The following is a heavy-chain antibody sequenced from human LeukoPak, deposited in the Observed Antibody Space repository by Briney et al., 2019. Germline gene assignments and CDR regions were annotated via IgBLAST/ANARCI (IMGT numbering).Heavy chain of an antibody. CDR2: IAYDGSHK. Sequence: GGSLRLPCAASGFIFSTYGLHWVRQAPGKGLEWVAVIAYDGSHKYYADSVKGRITISRDNSKNTLYLQMNSLRAEDTAVYYCARDSGSAYYGVDFWGQGTLVAVSS. CDR3: ARDSGSAYYGVDF. J-gene: IGHJ4*02. CDR1: GFIFSTYG. D-gene: IGHD3-3*01. V-gene: IGHV3-30*03.